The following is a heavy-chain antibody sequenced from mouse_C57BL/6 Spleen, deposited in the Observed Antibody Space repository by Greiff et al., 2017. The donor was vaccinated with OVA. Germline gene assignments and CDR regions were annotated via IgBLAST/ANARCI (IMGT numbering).Heavy chain of an antibody. CDR3: ARKGDNDSSAMDY. V-gene: IGHV1-50*01. CDR2: IDPSDSYP. CDR1: GYTFTSYW. D-gene: IGHD2-4*01. J-gene: IGHJ4*01. Sequence: QVQLQQPGAELVKPGASVQLSCKASGYTFTSYWMQWVKQRPGQGLEWIGEIDPSDSYPNYNQKFKGKATLPVDTSSRTAYMQLSSLTDEDAAVYDSARKGDNDSSAMDYWGQGTSVTVSS.